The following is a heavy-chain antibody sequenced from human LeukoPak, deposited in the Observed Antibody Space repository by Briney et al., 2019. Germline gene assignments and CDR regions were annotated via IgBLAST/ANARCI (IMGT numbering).Heavy chain of an antibody. V-gene: IGHV3-7*03. Sequence: GGSLRLSCEVSGVTFSNYWMSWVRQAPGKGLEWVANIKKDGSEMYYVDSVKGRFIIFRDNTKNSVYLQMNRLRVEDTAVYYCAKGGKWDVTPFDYWGQGTLVTVSS. D-gene: IGHD1-26*01. J-gene: IGHJ4*02. CDR1: GVTFSNYW. CDR2: IKKDGSEM. CDR3: AKGGKWDVTPFDY.